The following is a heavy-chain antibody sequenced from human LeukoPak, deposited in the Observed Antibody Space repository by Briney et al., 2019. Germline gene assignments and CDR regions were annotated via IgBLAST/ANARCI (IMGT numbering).Heavy chain of an antibody. CDR1: GFTGSRVY. Sequence: GGSLILSCAASGFTGSRVYLTWCRQASGEGLEWVSVIYIGGSTYYADSVKGRFTISIDTSRNTSYLQMNSLRTEDTAVYYCVQYCSGVNCYSGVDYWGRGNLVSVFS. D-gene: IGHD2-15*01. CDR3: VQYCSGVNCYSGVDY. J-gene: IGHJ4*02. V-gene: IGHV3-53*01. CDR2: IYIGGST.